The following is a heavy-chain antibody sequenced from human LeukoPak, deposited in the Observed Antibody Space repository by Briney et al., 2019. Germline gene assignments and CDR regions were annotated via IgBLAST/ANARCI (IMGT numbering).Heavy chain of an antibody. CDR3: VKDSTLWFGELLSGFDY. J-gene: IGHJ4*02. D-gene: IGHD3-10*01. V-gene: IGHV3-64D*06. Sequence: GGSLRLSCSASGFTFSSYATHWVRQAPGKGLEYVSAISSNGGSTYYADSVKGRFTISRDNSKNTLYLQMSSLRAEDTAVYYCVKDSTLWFGELLSGFDYWGQGTLVTVSS. CDR1: GFTFSSYA. CDR2: ISSNGGST.